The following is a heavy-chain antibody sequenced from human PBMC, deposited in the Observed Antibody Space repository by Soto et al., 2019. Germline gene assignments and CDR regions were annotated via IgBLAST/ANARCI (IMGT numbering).Heavy chain of an antibody. V-gene: IGHV3-30-3*01. CDR3: ARRFCRSSPCSGNEAFDI. CDR1: GFTFSSSV. J-gene: IGHJ3*02. D-gene: IGHD2-2*01. CDR2: MSFDGNTI. Sequence: GGSLRLSCAASGFTFSSSVIHWVRQAPGKGLEWVAVMSFDGNTIYYAASVKGRCTISRDNSKNMQYLQMNSLIIEDTAVYYCARRFCRSSPCSGNEAFDIWGQGTRVTVSS.